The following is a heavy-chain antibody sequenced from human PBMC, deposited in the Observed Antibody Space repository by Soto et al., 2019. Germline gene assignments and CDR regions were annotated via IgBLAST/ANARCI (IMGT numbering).Heavy chain of an antibody. D-gene: IGHD6-19*01. Sequence: PGGSLRLSCAASGFTSSSYAMSWVRQAPGKGLEWVSAISGSGGSTYYADSVKGRFTISRDNSKNTLYLQMNSLRAEDTAVYYCAKDSYSSGWYSWFDPWGQGTLVTVSS. CDR1: GFTSSSYA. CDR2: ISGSGGST. V-gene: IGHV3-23*01. J-gene: IGHJ5*02. CDR3: AKDSYSSGWYSWFDP.